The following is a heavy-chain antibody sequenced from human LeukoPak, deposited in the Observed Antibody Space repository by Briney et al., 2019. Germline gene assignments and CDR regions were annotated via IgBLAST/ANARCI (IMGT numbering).Heavy chain of an antibody. V-gene: IGHV3-11*01. D-gene: IGHD6-19*01. J-gene: IGHJ4*02. CDR2: ISSSGSTT. CDR1: GGSFSGYY. CDR3: ARVPRSGGSIDY. Sequence: LSLTCAVYGGSFSGYYWTWIRQAPGKGLEWVSYISSSGSTTHYADSVKGRFTISRDNAKNSLYVQMNNLRAEDTAVYYCARVPRSGGSIDYWGQGTLVTVSS.